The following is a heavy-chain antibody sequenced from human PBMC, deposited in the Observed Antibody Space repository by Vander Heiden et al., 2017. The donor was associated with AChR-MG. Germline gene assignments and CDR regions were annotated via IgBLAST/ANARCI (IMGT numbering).Heavy chain of an antibody. CDR3: ARCTGIVATTPPSYYYYGLDV. D-gene: IGHD5-12*01. CDR1: GGPISSYS. Sequence: QVQLQESAPGLVKPSEPLSLTCPVSGGPISSYSWSWIRQPPGKGLEWIGYIYYSGSTNYNPSLKSRVTISVDTSKNQFSLKLSSVTAADTAVYYCARCTGIVATTPPSYYYYGLDVWGKGTTVTVSS. V-gene: IGHV4-59*01. CDR2: IYYSGST. J-gene: IGHJ6*04.